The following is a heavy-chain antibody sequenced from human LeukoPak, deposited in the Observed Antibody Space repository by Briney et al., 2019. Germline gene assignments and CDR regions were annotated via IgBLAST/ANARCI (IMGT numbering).Heavy chain of an antibody. CDR1: GYTFTGHY. CDR3: ARDAGPITMVRGVPLGYFDY. D-gene: IGHD3-10*01. Sequence: VASVKVSCKASGYTFTGHYMHWVRQAPGQGLEWLAWINPISGETNSAQRFQGRVTMTRDTSINTVYLDVRRLTSDDTAVYYCARDAGPITMVRGVPLGYFDYWGQGTLVTVSS. V-gene: IGHV1-2*02. CDR2: INPISGET. J-gene: IGHJ4*02.